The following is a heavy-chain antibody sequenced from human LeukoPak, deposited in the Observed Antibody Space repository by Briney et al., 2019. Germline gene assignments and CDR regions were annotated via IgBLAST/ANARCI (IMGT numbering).Heavy chain of an antibody. J-gene: IGHJ3*02. CDR1: GFIFSSYA. Sequence: GGSLRLSCAASGFIFSSYAMYWVRQAPGKGLEYVSAISSNGGSTRYSNSVKGRFTISRDNSKNTLYLQMGSLSAEDLAVYYCARRVSGDAFDIWGQGTMVTVSS. CDR3: ARRVSGDAFDI. CDR2: ISSNGGST. V-gene: IGHV3-64*01. D-gene: IGHD6-6*01.